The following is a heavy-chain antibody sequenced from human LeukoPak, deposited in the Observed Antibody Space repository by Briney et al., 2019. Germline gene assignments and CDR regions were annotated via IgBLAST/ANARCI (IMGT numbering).Heavy chain of an antibody. V-gene: IGHV3-74*01. CDR1: GFTFTTFY. CDR3: ARDRRPDWFDP. J-gene: IGHJ5*02. CDR2: IKGDGTSI. Sequence: GGSLRLSCAASGFTFTTFYMHWVRRAPGKGLEWVSRIKGDGTSISYADSVEGRFVISRDNAKNTVYLQMNSLRAEDTAMYYCARDRRPDWFDPWCHGPPDTVSS.